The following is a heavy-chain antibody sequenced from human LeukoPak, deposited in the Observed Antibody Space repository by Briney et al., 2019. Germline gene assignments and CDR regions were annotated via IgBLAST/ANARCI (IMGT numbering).Heavy chain of an antibody. J-gene: IGHJ6*03. CDR3: ARSQRGYSYGSFYYYYMDV. CDR2: ISGSGGST. CDR1: GFTFSSYG. Sequence: GGSLRLSCAASGFTFSSYGMSWVRQAPGKGLEWVSAISGSGGSTYYADSVKGRFTISRDNSKNTLYLQMNSLRAEDTAVYYCARSQRGYSYGSFYYYYMDVWGKGTTVTISS. V-gene: IGHV3-23*01. D-gene: IGHD5-18*01.